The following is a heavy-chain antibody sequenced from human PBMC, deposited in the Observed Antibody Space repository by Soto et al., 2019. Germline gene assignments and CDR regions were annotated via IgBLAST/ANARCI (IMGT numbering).Heavy chain of an antibody. CDR3: ARSETDSSTFDY. J-gene: IGHJ4*02. D-gene: IGHD1-1*01. CDR1: GYTFTNYA. CDR2: INTGNGNT. V-gene: IGHV1-3*04. Sequence: ASVKVSCKASGYTFTNYAMHWMRQAPGQRLEWMGWINTGNGNTKYSQKFQGRVTITRDTSASAAYMELSTLRSEDTSIYFCARSETDSSTFDYWGPGTLVTLSS.